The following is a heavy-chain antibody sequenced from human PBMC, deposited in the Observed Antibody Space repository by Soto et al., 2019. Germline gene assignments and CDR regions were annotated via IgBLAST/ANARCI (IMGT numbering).Heavy chain of an antibody. CDR2: IYHSGSI. J-gene: IGHJ3*02. Sequence: QVQLQESGPGLVKPSGTLSLTCTVSNASISSRKWWTWVRQTPGKGLEWIWEIYHSGSINHNPSLKSRVTMSVDKSNNQFSLKMTSVTAADTAVYYCASKFGELLADAFDIWGQGTVVTVSS. V-gene: IGHV4-4*02. CDR1: NASISSRKW. D-gene: IGHD3-10*01. CDR3: ASKFGELLADAFDI.